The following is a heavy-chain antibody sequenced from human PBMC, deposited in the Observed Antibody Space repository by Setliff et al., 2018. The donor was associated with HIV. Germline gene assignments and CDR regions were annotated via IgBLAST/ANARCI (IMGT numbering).Heavy chain of an antibody. D-gene: IGHD6-6*01. CDR2: ITPNSGGT. J-gene: IGHJ5*02. V-gene: IGHV1-2*02. CDR3: ARDLGYSSSSGWFDP. Sequence: ASVRSPARASGFTFTGYYIHWVRQAPGQGLEWMGWITPNSGGTNYAQKFQGRVTMTRDTSISTAYMELSRLRSDDTAVYYCARDLGYSSSSGWFDPWGQGTLVTVSS. CDR1: GFTFTGYY.